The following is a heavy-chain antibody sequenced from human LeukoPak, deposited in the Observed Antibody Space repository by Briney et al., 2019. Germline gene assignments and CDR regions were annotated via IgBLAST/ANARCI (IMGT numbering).Heavy chain of an antibody. D-gene: IGHD2-15*01. Sequence: GGSLRLSCAASGFTFNSYSMHWVRQAPGKGLEWVAVISYDGSNRYYADSVKGRFTISRDTSKNTLYLQMNSLTAEDTAVYYCARGRIFDYWGQGNLVTVSS. CDR3: ARGRIFDY. CDR2: ISYDGSNR. CDR1: GFTFNSYS. V-gene: IGHV3-30*04. J-gene: IGHJ4*02.